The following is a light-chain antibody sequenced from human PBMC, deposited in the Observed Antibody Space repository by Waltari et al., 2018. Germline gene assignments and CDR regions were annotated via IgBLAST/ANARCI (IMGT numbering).Light chain of an antibody. CDR3: LQYNSYPWT. V-gene: IGKV1-17*01. CDR1: QGIRNG. Sequence: DIQMTQSPSSLSASVGDRVTITCRASQGIRNGLGWYQQQPGKAPKRLIYAASSLQSGVPSSVGGSGSGTEFTLTISGLPPEDFASYYCLQYNSYPWTFGQGTKVEIK. CDR2: AAS. J-gene: IGKJ1*01.